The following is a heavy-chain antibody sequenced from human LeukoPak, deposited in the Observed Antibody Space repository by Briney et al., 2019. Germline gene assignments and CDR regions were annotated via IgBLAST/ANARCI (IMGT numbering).Heavy chain of an antibody. CDR1: GFTFSSYS. CDR2: ISSSSSYI. CDR3: AREDSSGHMSL. V-gene: IGHV3-21*01. Sequence: GGSLRLSCAASGFTFSSYSMNWVRQAPGKGLEWVSYISSSSSYIHYADSVKGRFTISRDNAKNSLYLQMNSLRAEDTAVYYCAREDSSGHMSLWGQGTLVIVSS. J-gene: IGHJ4*02. D-gene: IGHD3-22*01.